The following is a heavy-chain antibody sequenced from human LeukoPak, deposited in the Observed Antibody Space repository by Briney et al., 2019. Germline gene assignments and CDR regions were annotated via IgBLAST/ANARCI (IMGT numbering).Heavy chain of an antibody. D-gene: IGHD3-10*01. J-gene: IGHJ4*02. CDR1: GYSFTGYY. CDR3: ARDYYFDSGSYYASDD. Sequence: ASVKVSCKASGYSFTGYYMHWVRQAPGQGLEWMGWINPNSSGTNYAQKFQSRVTMTRDTSISTAYMEVSRLRSDDTAVYFCARDYYFDSGSYYASDDWGQGTLVTVSS. CDR2: INPNSSGT. V-gene: IGHV1-2*02.